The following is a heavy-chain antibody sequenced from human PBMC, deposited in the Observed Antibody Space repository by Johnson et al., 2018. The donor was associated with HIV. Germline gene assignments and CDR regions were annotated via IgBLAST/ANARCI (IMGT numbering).Heavy chain of an antibody. V-gene: IGHV3-30-3*01. J-gene: IGHJ3*02. D-gene: IGHD1-1*01. Sequence: LVESGGGVVQPGRSLRLSCAASGFTFSSYAMHWVRQAPGKGLEWVAVISYDGSNKYYADSVKGRFTISRDNSKNTLYLQMNSLRAEDTAVYYCARGGNEIDAFDIWGQGTMVTVSS. CDR3: ARGGNEIDAFDI. CDR2: ISYDGSNK. CDR1: GFTFSSYA.